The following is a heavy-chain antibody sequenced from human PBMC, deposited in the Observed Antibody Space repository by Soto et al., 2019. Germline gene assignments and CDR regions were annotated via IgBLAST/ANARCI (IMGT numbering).Heavy chain of an antibody. CDR2: ISAYNGNT. J-gene: IGHJ4*01. D-gene: IGHD3-10*01. V-gene: IGHV1-18*01. CDR1: GYTFTSYG. CDR3: ARVEDYYGSGSYYRY. Sequence: ASVKVSCKASGYTFTSYGISWVRQAPGQGLEWMGWISAYNGNTNYAQKLQGRVTMTTDTSTSTAYMEMRSLRFDDSAVYYCARVEDYYGSGSYYRYWGRGTLVTVSS.